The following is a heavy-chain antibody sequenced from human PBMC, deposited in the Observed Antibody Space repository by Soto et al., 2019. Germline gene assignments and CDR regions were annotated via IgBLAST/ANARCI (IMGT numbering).Heavy chain of an antibody. Sequence: HLVESGGGLVKPGGSLRLSCAASGFTFSTYWMTWARQAPGKGLEWVATIKEDGTRQHYVDSVKGRFTISRDNAKNSMYLQMNNLRTEDTALYYCVSLVSTVNWGQGTLVTVSS. CDR2: IKEDGTRQ. CDR1: GFTFSTYW. V-gene: IGHV3-7*03. CDR3: VSLVSTVN. D-gene: IGHD2-21*01. J-gene: IGHJ4*02.